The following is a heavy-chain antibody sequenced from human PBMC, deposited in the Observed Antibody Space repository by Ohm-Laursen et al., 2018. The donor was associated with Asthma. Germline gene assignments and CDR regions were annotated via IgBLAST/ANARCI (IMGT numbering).Heavy chain of an antibody. CDR2: ISYDGSNK. CDR3: AKDRAAMSYYYYGMDV. CDR1: GFTFSSYG. D-gene: IGHD2-2*01. V-gene: IGHV3-30*18. Sequence: SLRLSCAASGFTFSSYGMHWVRQAPGKGLEWVAVISYDGSNKYYADSVKGRFTISRDNSKNTLHLQMNSLRAEDTAVYYCAKDRAAMSYYYYGMDVWGQGTTVTVSS. J-gene: IGHJ6*02.